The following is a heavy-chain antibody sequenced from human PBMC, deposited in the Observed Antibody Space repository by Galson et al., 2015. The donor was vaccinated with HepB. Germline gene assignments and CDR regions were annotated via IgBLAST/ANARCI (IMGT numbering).Heavy chain of an antibody. CDR2: INSDGSTT. D-gene: IGHD6-13*01. J-gene: IGHJ6*02. Sequence: SLRLSCAASGFTFSSYWMHWVRQAPGKGLVWVSRINSDGSTTRSADSVKGRFTISRDNAKDTLYLQMNSLRAEDTAVYYCARDRSSSWTYYYGMDVWGQGTTVTVSS. CDR3: ARDRSSSWTYYYGMDV. V-gene: IGHV3-74*01. CDR1: GFTFSSYW.